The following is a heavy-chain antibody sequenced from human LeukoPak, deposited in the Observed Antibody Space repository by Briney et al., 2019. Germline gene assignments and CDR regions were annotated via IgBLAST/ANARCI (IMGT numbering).Heavy chain of an antibody. CDR3: ARRVAARSHYYYYYMDV. J-gene: IGHJ6*03. V-gene: IGHV4-4*09. Sequence: SETLFLTCTVSGGSISSYYWSWIRQPPGKGLEWIGYIYTSGSTNYNPSLKSRVTISVDTSKNQFSLKLSSVTAADTAVYYCARRVAARSHYYYYYMDVWGKGTTVTVSS. CDR2: IYTSGST. CDR1: GGSISSYY. D-gene: IGHD6-6*01.